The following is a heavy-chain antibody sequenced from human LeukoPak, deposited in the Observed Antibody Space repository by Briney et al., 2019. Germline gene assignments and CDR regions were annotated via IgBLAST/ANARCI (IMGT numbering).Heavy chain of an antibody. Sequence: GGSLRLSCAASGFTFSSYAMSWVRQAPGKGLEWVSSISSSSSYIYYADSVKGRFTISRDNAKNSLYLQMNSLRAEDTAVYYCARDASSGGYYMDVWGKGTTVTVSS. CDR2: ISSSSSYI. CDR3: ARDASSGGYYMDV. V-gene: IGHV3-21*01. D-gene: IGHD2-15*01. CDR1: GFTFSSYA. J-gene: IGHJ6*03.